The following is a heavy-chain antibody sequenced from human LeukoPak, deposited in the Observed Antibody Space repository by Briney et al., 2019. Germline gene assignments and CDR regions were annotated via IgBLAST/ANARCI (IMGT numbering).Heavy chain of an antibody. CDR1: GGSFSGYY. Sequence: SETLSLTCAVYGGSFSGYYWSWIRQSPGKGLEWIGEINHSGSTNYNPSLKSRVTISVDTSKNQFSLKLSSVTAADTAVYYCARGLWDDYGDSWGQGTLVTVSS. J-gene: IGHJ4*02. CDR2: INHSGST. D-gene: IGHD1-26*01. CDR3: ARGLWDDYGDS. V-gene: IGHV4-34*01.